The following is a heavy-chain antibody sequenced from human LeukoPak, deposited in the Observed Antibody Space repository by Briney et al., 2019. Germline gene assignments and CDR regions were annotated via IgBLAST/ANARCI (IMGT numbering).Heavy chain of an antibody. V-gene: IGHV1-2*02. CDR1: GYTFTGYY. D-gene: IGHD2-2*01. J-gene: IGHJ4*02. CDR3: ARSRYCSSTSCYYFDY. CDR2: INPNSGGT. Sequence: ASVKVSCKASGYTFTGYYMHWVRQAPGQELEWMGWINPNSGGTNYAQKFQGRVTMTRDTSISTVYMDLSRLRSDDTAVYYCARSRYCSSTSCYYFDYWGQGTLVTVSS.